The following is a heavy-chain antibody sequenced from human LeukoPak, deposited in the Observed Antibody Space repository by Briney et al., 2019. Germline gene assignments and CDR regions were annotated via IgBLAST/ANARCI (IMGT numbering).Heavy chain of an antibody. D-gene: IGHD2-21*02. J-gene: IGHJ1*01. CDR2: FSDSGGTS. CDR1: GFTFSTYA. CDR3: AKAFVTGMSYLPH. V-gene: IGHV3-23*01. Sequence: GGSLRLSCAASGFTFSTYAMSWVRQAPGKGLEWVSGFSDSGGTSYYADSVKGRLTISRDNSKNTLYLQMNSLRAEDTAVYYCAKAFVTGMSYLPHWGQGTLVIVSS.